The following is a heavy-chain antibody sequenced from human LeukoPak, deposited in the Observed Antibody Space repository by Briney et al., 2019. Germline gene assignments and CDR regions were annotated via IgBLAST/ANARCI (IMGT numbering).Heavy chain of an antibody. Sequence: GGSLRLSCAASGFTVSNNYMSWVRQAPGKGLEWVSVIYSGGSTYYADSVKGRFTISRDNSKNTLYLQMNSLRADDTAVYYCARDVNLLFFDVWGRGTLVTVSS. CDR2: IYSGGST. V-gene: IGHV3-53*01. CDR3: ARDVNLLFFDV. D-gene: IGHD2-21*01. J-gene: IGHJ2*01. CDR1: GFTVSNNY.